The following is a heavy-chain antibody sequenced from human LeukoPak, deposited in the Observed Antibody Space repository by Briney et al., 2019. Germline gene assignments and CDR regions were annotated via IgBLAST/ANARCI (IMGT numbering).Heavy chain of an antibody. CDR1: GFTFSDYY. CDR2: ISSSSSYT. D-gene: IGHD6-13*01. V-gene: IGHV3-11*06. J-gene: IGHJ5*02. CDR3: ARDMAGGQQLANPGWFDP. Sequence: PGGSLRLSCAASGFTFSDYYMSWIRQAPGKGLEWVSYISSSSSYTNYADSVKGRFTISRDNAKNSLYLQMNSLRAEDTAVYYCARDMAGGQQLANPGWFDPWGQGTLVTVSP.